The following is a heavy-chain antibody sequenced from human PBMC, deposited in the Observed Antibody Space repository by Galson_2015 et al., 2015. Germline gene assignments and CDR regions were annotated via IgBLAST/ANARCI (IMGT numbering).Heavy chain of an antibody. V-gene: IGHV1-8*02. CDR1: GYTFTSYG. Sequence: SVKVSCKASGYTFTSYGISWVRQATGQGLEWMGWMNPNSGNTGYAQKFQGRVTMTRNTSISTAYMELSSLRSEDTAVYYCARRWSLLATDYYYYGMDVWGQGTTVTVSS. J-gene: IGHJ6*02. D-gene: IGHD4-23*01. CDR3: ARRWSLLATDYYYYGMDV. CDR2: MNPNSGNT.